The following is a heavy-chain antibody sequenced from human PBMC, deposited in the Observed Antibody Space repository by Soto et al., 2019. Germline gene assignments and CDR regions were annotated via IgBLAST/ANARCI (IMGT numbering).Heavy chain of an antibody. D-gene: IGHD1-20*01. CDR3: TRASGITATTFQSDY. CDR1: GLSLSTSGMC. Sequence: SGPTLVNPTQTLTLTCSFSGLSLSTSGMCVSWIRQPPGKALEWLARIDWDDDKYYSTSLKTRLTISKDTSKNQVVLTMTNMDPVDTATYYCTRASGITATTFQSDYWGQGTLVTVSS. CDR2: IDWDDDK. J-gene: IGHJ4*02. V-gene: IGHV2-70*11.